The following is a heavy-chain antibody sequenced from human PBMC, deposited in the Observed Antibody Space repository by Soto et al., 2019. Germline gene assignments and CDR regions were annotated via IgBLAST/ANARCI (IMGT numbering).Heavy chain of an antibody. J-gene: IGHJ4*02. CDR1: GGSISSGGYS. CDR2: IYHSGST. D-gene: IGHD4-17*01. CDR3: ARVIIMDSGDYFEY. V-gene: IGHV4-30-2*01. Sequence: TLCLTCAVSGGSISSGGYSWSWIRQPPGKGLEWIGYIYHSGSTYYNPSLKSRVTISVDRSKNQFSLKLSSVTAADTAVYYCARVIIMDSGDYFEYWCQAHLVTLSS.